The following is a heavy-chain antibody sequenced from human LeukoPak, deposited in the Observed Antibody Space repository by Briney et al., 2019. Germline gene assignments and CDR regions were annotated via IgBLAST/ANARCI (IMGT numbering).Heavy chain of an antibody. Sequence: SSETLSLSCTVSGGSISTYYWSWIRQPPGKGLEWIAYIHYSGSTNYNPSLRSRVTISVDTSKNQFSLKLSSVTAADTAVYYCARAGGFFSPFGYWGQGTLVTVSS. J-gene: IGHJ4*02. CDR3: ARAGGFFSPFGY. CDR1: GGSISTYY. V-gene: IGHV4-59*12. D-gene: IGHD3-3*01. CDR2: IHYSGST.